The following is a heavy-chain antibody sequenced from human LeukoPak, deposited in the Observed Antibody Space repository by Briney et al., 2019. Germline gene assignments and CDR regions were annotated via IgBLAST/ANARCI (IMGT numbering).Heavy chain of an antibody. J-gene: IGHJ4*02. CDR3: ARQTGSGLFILP. V-gene: IGHV4-38-2*02. D-gene: IGHD3/OR15-3a*01. CDR2: IYHSGST. CDR1: GYSISSGYY. Sequence: SETLSLTCTVSGYSISSGYYWGWIRQPPGKGLEWIGSIYHSGSTYYNPSLKSRVTISVDTSKNQFTLKLSDVTAADTAVYYCARQTGSGLFILPGGQGTLVTVSS.